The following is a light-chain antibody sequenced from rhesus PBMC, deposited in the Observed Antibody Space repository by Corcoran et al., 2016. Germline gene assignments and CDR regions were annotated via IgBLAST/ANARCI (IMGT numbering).Light chain of an antibody. CDR3: LQYSSSPFT. CDR2: KAS. V-gene: IGKV1-22*01. Sequence: DIQMTQSPSSLSASVGDTVTITCRASLSISSWLDWYQQKPGKAPKLLIYKASSLQSGVPSRFRGSGSGTEFTLTISSLQPEDFATYYCLQYSSSPFTFGPGTKLDIK. J-gene: IGKJ3*01. CDR1: LSISSW.